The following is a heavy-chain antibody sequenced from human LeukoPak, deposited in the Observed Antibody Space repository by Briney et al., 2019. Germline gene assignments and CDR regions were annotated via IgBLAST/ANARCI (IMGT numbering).Heavy chain of an antibody. Sequence: PSETLSLTCTVSGGSISSSSYYWGWIRRPPGKGLEWIGSLYYSGSTYYNPSLKSRVTIPVDTSKNQFSLKLSSVTAADTAVYYCARGVAAAGFHDYWGQGTLVTVSS. CDR1: GGSISSSSYY. J-gene: IGHJ4*02. CDR3: ARGVAAAGFHDY. D-gene: IGHD6-13*01. CDR2: LYYSGST. V-gene: IGHV4-39*07.